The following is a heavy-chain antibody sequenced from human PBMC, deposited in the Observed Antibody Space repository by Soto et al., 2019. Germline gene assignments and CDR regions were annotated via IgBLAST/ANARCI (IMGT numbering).Heavy chain of an antibody. V-gene: IGHV4-4*07. CDR1: GGSISSYY. D-gene: IGHD2-2*01. J-gene: IGHJ6*02. CDR3: ARDRRYQLTWYFYYYYYGMDV. CDR2: IYTSGST. Sequence: SETLSLTCTVSGGSISSYYWSWIRQPAGKGLEWIGRIYTSGSTNYNPSLKSRVTMSVDTSKNQFSLKLSSVTAADTAVYYCARDRRYQLTWYFYYYYYGMDVWGQGPTVTVSS.